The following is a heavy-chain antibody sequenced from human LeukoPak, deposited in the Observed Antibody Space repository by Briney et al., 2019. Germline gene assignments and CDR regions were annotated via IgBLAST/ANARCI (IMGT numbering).Heavy chain of an antibody. J-gene: IGHJ5*02. CDR2: IYYSGRT. D-gene: IGHD2-2*01. CDR1: GDSISDDY. CDR3: ARVAYGSSWFDP. Sequence: PSETLSLTCTVSGDSISDDYWSWIRQPPGKGLEWIGYIYYSGRTTYNPSLKSRVTISIDTSKSQFSLTLTSVTAADTAVYHCARVAYGSSWFDPWGQGTLVIVSS. V-gene: IGHV4-59*01.